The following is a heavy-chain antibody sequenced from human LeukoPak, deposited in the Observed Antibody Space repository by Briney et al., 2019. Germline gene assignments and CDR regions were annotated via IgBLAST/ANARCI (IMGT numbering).Heavy chain of an antibody. J-gene: IGHJ3*02. V-gene: IGHV3-53*01. CDR3: ARFYSSGSFGAFDI. Sequence: PGGSLRLSCATSDFTVSSNYMSWVRQAPGKGLEWVSIIYSNGSTYYADSMKDRFTISRDNSKNTLYLQMNSLRAEDTAVYYCARFYSSGSFGAFDIWGQGTMVSVSS. CDR1: DFTVSSNY. D-gene: IGHD3-22*01. CDR2: IYSNGST.